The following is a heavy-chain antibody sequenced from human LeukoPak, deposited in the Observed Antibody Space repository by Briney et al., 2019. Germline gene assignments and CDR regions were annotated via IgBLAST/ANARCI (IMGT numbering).Heavy chain of an antibody. Sequence: PGGSLRLSCAASGFTVSSNYMTWVSQAPGKGLEWVSVIYSGGSTYYADSVKGRFTISRDNSKNTLYLQMNSLRAEDTAVYYCARGFQQVGRTEYFQHWGQGTLVTVSS. CDR1: GFTVSSNY. D-gene: IGHD1-26*01. V-gene: IGHV3-53*01. J-gene: IGHJ1*01. CDR2: IYSGGST. CDR3: ARGFQQVGRTEYFQH.